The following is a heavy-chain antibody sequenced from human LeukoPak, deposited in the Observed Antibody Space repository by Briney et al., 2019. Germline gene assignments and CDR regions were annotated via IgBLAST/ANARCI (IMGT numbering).Heavy chain of an antibody. CDR1: GRTFSSYA. V-gene: IGHV1-69*06. Sequence: GASVKVSCKASGRTFSSYAISWVRQAPGQGLEWMGGIIPIFGTANYAQKFQGRVTITADKSTSTAYMELSSLRSEDTAVYYCARGGRYYDSSGYCDYWGQGTLVTVSS. D-gene: IGHD3-22*01. J-gene: IGHJ4*02. CDR2: IIPIFGTA. CDR3: ARGGRYYDSSGYCDY.